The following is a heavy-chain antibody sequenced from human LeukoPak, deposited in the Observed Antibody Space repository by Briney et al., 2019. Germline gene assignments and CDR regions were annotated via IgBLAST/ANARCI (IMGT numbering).Heavy chain of an antibody. CDR3: ATGAASIGWLSHDH. D-gene: IGHD2-15*01. CDR1: GFTFSSFS. CDR2: ISAGASIT. J-gene: IGHJ4*02. V-gene: IGHV3-23*01. Sequence: GGSLRLSCAASGFTFSSFSMSWVRQTPGKGLEWVSDISAGASITKYADSVKGRFIISRDNSNNTLFLQMNSLTAEDTAVYYCATGAASIGWLSHDHWGQGTLVTVSS.